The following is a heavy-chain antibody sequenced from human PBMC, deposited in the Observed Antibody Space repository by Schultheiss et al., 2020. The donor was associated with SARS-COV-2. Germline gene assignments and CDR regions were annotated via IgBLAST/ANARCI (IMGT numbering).Heavy chain of an antibody. CDR3: ARDWVTIYCSSTSCYLESYYGMDV. CDR1: GYTFTGYY. D-gene: IGHD2-2*01. J-gene: IGHJ6*02. V-gene: IGHV1-2*02. CDR2: INPNSGGT. Sequence: ASVKVSCKASGYTFTGYYMHWVRQAPGQGLEWMGWINPNSGGTNYAQKLQGRVTMTRDTSISTAYMELSRLRSDDTAVYYCARDWVTIYCSSTSCYLESYYGMDVWGQGTTVTVSS.